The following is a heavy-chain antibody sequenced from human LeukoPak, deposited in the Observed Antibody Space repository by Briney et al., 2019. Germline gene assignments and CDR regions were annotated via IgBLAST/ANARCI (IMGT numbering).Heavy chain of an antibody. J-gene: IGHJ4*02. D-gene: IGHD3-22*01. CDR1: GGSVSSSDYH. CDR2: IYYSGST. Sequence: SETLSLTCTVSGGSVSSSDYHWGWIRQPPGKGLEWIGSIYYSGSTYYNPSLKSRVTISIDTSKNQFSVRLSSVTAADTAVYYCARMGYSDSSGHYYPYDQWGQGFLVTVSS. V-gene: IGHV4-39*07. CDR3: ARMGYSDSSGHYYPYDQ.